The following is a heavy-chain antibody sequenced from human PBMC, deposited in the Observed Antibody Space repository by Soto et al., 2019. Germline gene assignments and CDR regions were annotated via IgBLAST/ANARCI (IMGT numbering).Heavy chain of an antibody. CDR1: GFTFSSYW. CDR2: IKQDRSER. D-gene: IGHD6-13*01. J-gene: IGHJ6*02. V-gene: IGHV3-7*01. Sequence: HPGGSLRLSCAASGFTFSSYWMSWVRQAPGKGLEWVANIKQDRSERYYVDSVKGRFTISRDNAKNSLYLQMNSLRDKDTAVYYCARDSHSSWLTYYYYYGMDVWGQGTTVT. CDR3: ARDSHSSWLTYYYYYGMDV.